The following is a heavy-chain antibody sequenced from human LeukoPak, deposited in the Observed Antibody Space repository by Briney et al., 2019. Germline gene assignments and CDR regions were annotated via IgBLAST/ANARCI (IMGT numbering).Heavy chain of an antibody. J-gene: IGHJ4*02. V-gene: IGHV3-9*01. Sequence: PGGSLRLSCAASGFTFDDYAMHWVRQAPGKGLEWVSGISWNSGSIGYADSVKGRFTISRDNAKNSLYLQMNSLRAEDTALYYCAKDSMVRGVITVFDYWGQGTLVTVSS. CDR1: GFTFDDYA. CDR2: ISWNSGSI. CDR3: AKDSMVRGVITVFDY. D-gene: IGHD3-10*01.